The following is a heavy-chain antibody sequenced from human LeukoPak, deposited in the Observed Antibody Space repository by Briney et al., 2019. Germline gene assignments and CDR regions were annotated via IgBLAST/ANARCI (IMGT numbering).Heavy chain of an antibody. D-gene: IGHD6-13*01. CDR2: IIPILGIA. V-gene: IGHV1-69*04. Sequence: ASVKVSCKASGGTFSSYAISWVRQAPGQGLEWMGRIIPILGIANYAQKFQGRVTITADKSTSTAYMELSSLRSEDTAVYYCARGGYSNSWYVRGIREFDPWGQGTLVTVSS. CDR3: ARGGYSNSWYVRGIREFDP. CDR1: GGTFSSYA. J-gene: IGHJ5*02.